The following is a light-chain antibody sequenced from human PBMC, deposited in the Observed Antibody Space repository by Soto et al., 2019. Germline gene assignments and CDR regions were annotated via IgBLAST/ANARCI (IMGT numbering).Light chain of an antibody. Sequence: EIGLTHSPDTLSLSPVERAALSCRASQSVSSSYLAWYQQKPGQAPRLLIYGASSRATGIPDRFSGSGSGTDFTLTISRLEPEDFAVYYCQQYGSSPRTFGQGTKVDNK. CDR1: QSVSSSY. CDR3: QQYGSSPRT. J-gene: IGKJ1*01. V-gene: IGKV3-20*01. CDR2: GAS.